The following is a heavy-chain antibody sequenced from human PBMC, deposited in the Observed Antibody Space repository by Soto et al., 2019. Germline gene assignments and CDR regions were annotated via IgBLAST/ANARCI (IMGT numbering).Heavy chain of an antibody. CDR1: GYIFTSYG. CDR3: TGGAGQGAGSYD. Sequence: QVQLVQSGAEVKKPGASVKVSCKASGYIFTSYGITWVRQAPGQGLEWMGWVSAYNGNTKYAQKLQGRVTMSKDTPTSTAYMEMRSRRADGTAVYYCTGGAGQGAGSYDWGQGTLVTVSS. D-gene: IGHD3-10*01. V-gene: IGHV1-18*01. CDR2: VSAYNGNT. J-gene: IGHJ4*02.